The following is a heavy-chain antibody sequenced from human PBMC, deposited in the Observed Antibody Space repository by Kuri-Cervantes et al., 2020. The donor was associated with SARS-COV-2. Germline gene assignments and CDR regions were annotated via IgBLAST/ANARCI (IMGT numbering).Heavy chain of an antibody. CDR2: INVNNRAT. J-gene: IGHJ6*03. D-gene: IGHD2-2*01. Sequence: ASVKVSCKASGYSFTSYYIHWVRQAPGQGLEWMGWINVNNRATSYAQKFQGRVTMTGDTSVLTAYMELSSLRSDDTAVFYCARSPSAITNSYNYYYYMDVWGKATAVTVSS. V-gene: IGHV1-2*02. CDR1: GYSFTSYY. CDR3: ARSPSAITNSYNYYYYMDV.